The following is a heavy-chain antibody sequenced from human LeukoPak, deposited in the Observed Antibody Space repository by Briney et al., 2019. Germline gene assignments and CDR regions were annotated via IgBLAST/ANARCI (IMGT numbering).Heavy chain of an antibody. V-gene: IGHV3-23*01. J-gene: IGHJ4*02. CDR2: ISGSDDST. CDR3: ASQTTVKYYFDY. Sequence: GGSLRLSCAASGFTFSSYAMSWVRQAPGKGLEWVSAISGSDDSTYYADSVKGRFTISRDNSKNTLYLQLNSLRGEDTAVYYCASQTTVKYYFDYWGQGTLVTVSS. CDR1: GFTFSSYA. D-gene: IGHD4-17*01.